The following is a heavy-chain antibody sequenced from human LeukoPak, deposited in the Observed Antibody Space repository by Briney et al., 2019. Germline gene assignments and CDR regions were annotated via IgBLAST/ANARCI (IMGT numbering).Heavy chain of an antibody. J-gene: IGHJ5*02. CDR3: ARDGPSRSPTSGWFDP. CDR1: GFTVSSNY. V-gene: IGHV3-66*01. CDR2: IYSGGST. D-gene: IGHD2-15*01. Sequence: GGSLRLSCAAAGFTVSSNYMSWVRQAPGKGLEWVSVIYSGGSTYYADSVKGRFTISRDNSKNTLYLQMNSLRAEDTAVYYCARDGPSRSPTSGWFDPCGQGTLVTVSS.